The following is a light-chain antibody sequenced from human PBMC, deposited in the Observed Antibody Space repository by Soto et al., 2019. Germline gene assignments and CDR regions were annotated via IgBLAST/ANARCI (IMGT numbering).Light chain of an antibody. J-gene: IGLJ1*01. CDR2: DVS. CDR1: SSDVGGYNF. CDR3: CSYAGGYTFV. Sequence: ALTQPRSVSGSPGQSVTISCSGTSSDVGGYNFVSWYQQHPGTAPKLMIYDVSRRPSGVPDRFSGSKSGNTASLTISGLQAEDEADYYCCSYAGGYTFVFGTGTKVTVL. V-gene: IGLV2-11*01.